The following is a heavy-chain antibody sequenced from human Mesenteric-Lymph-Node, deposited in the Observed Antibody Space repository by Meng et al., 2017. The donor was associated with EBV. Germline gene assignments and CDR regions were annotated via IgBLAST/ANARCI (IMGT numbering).Heavy chain of an antibody. D-gene: IGHD4-17*01. J-gene: IGHJ4*02. CDR1: GGSFSGYY. CDR2: VYYSGST. Sequence: QVQLQQWGAGLLKPSETLSLTCAVYGGSFSGYYWSWIRQPPGKGLEWIGYVYYSGSTKYNPSLKSRVTISVDTSKNQFSLKLTSVTAADTAVYYCARDPYGAADFWGQGTLVTVSS. V-gene: IGHV4-34*11. CDR3: ARDPYGAADF.